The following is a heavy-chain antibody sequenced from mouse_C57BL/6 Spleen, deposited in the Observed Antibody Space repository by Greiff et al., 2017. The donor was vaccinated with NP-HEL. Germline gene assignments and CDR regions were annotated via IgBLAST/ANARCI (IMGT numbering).Heavy chain of an antibody. CDR2: IDHNGGGT. Sequence: QVQLQQPGAELVKPGASVKLSCTASGYTFTSYWMHWVRQRPGRGLEWIGRIDHNGGGTKYNENVKGKATLTVDKPSSTAYMQLTSLTSEDTAVYYCARTVYWYFDVWGTGTTVTVSS. CDR3: ARTVYWYFDV. J-gene: IGHJ1*03. CDR1: GYTFTSYW. V-gene: IGHV1-72*01.